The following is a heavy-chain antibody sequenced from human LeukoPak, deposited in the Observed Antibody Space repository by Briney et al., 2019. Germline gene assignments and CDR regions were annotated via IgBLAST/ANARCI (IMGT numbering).Heavy chain of an antibody. V-gene: IGHV3-74*01. CDR1: GLIFSSYW. CDR2: INTDGSST. J-gene: IGHJ4*02. CDR3: ARGAYHDFWSGYGDY. D-gene: IGHD3-3*01. Sequence: PGGSLRLSCAASGLIFSSYWMPWFRQAPGKGLVWVSRINTDGSSTNYADSVKGRFTISRDNAKNTLYLQMNSLRAEDTAVYYCARGAYHDFWSGYGDYWGQGTLVTVSS.